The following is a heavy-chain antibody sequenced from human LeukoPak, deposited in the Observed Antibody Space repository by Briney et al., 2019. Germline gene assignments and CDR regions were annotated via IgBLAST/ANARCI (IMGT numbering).Heavy chain of an antibody. V-gene: IGHV4-34*01. CDR3: ARSPSFWSGYSNRLYFDY. Sequence: SETLSLTCAVYGGSFSGYYWSWIRQPPGKGLEWIGEINHSGSTNYNPSLKSRVTISVDTSKNQFSLKLSSVTAADTAVYYCARSPSFWSGYSNRLYFDYWGQGTLVTVSS. J-gene: IGHJ4*02. CDR1: GGSFSGYY. CDR2: INHSGST. D-gene: IGHD3-3*01.